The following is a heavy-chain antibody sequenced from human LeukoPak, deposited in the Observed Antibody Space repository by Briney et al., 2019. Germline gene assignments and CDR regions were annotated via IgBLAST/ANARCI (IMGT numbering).Heavy chain of an antibody. D-gene: IGHD6-19*01. CDR2: ICGSGGNT. V-gene: IGHV3-23*01. CDR1: GFTFSSYA. Sequence: PGGSLRLSCAASGFTFSSYAMTWVRQAPGKGLEWVSAICGSGGNTYYADSVKGRFTISRDNSKNTLYLQMNSLRAEDTAVYSCAKSATTIAVAGRGVNWFDAWGQGTMVTVSS. CDR3: AKSATTIAVAGRGVNWFDA. J-gene: IGHJ5*02.